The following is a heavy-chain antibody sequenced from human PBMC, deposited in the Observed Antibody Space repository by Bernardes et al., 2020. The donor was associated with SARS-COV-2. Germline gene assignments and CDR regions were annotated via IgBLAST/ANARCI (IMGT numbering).Heavy chain of an antibody. J-gene: IGHJ5*02. D-gene: IGHD2-2*01. V-gene: IGHV4-34*01. CDR1: GGSFSGYY. CDR2: INHSGST. Sequence: SETLSLTCAVYGGSFSGYYWSWIRQPPGKGLEWIGEINHSGSTNYNPSLKSRVTISVDTSKNQFSLKLSSVTAADTAVYYCASKNYCSSTSCPNWFDPWGQGTLVTVSS. CDR3: ASKNYCSSTSCPNWFDP.